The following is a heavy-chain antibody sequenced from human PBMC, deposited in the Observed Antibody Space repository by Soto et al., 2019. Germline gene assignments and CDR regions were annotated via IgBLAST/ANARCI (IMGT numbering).Heavy chain of an antibody. D-gene: IGHD1-26*01. CDR3: ARQRDGREGDY. V-gene: IGHV3-23*01. CDR2: ISGDGYGT. J-gene: IGHJ4*02. Sequence: EVQLLESGGGLVQPGGSLRLSCAASTFTFSNYAMTWVRQAPGKGLEWVSSISGDGYGTFYADSVKGRFTISRDNSKNTLYLQMNSLTAEDTALYYCARQRDGREGDYWGQGTLVTVSS. CDR1: TFTFSNYA.